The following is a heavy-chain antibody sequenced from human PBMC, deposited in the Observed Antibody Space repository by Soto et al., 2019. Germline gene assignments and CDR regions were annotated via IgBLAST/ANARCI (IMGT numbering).Heavy chain of an antibody. CDR2: ISGSGGST. J-gene: IGHJ6*02. CDR1: GFTFSSYA. V-gene: IGHV3-23*01. D-gene: IGHD3-22*01. CDR3: ANTGYSDSSGYYYQYYYYGMDV. Sequence: PGGSLRLSCAASGFTFSSYAMSWVRQAPGKGLEWVSAISGSGGSTYYADSVKGRFTISRDNSKNTLYLQMNSLRAEDTAVYYCANTGYSDSSGYYYQYYYYGMDVWGQGTTVTVSS.